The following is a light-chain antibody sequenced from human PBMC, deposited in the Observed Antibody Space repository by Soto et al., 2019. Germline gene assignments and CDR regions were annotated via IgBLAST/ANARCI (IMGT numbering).Light chain of an antibody. CDR1: SNEVSHFNY. J-gene: IGLJ1*01. V-gene: IGLV2-14*03. CDR3: TSFTTSDTFV. Sequence: QSALAQPASVSGSPGQSITISCTGTSNEVSHFNYVPWFQQHPCKAPKLLIFDFNYWPSGVSDRFSGSKSGNTASLTISGLQPEDEADYYCTSFTTSDTFVFGSGTKVTV. CDR2: DFN.